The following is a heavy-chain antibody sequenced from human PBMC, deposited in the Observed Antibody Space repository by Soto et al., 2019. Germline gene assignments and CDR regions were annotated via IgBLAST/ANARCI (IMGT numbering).Heavy chain of an antibody. J-gene: IGHJ5*02. Sequence: EVQVVESGGGLVQPGGSLRLSCAASGFIFNTYWMHWVRQSPGKGLVWISSIHSDGSIAYYADSVRGRITISRDNPKNTVYLKMNSLRVEDTAVYYCARANASGTSALDPWGQGTLVTVSA. CDR1: GFIFNTYW. V-gene: IGHV3-74*01. D-gene: IGHD3-10*01. CDR2: IHSDGSIA. CDR3: ARANASGTSALDP.